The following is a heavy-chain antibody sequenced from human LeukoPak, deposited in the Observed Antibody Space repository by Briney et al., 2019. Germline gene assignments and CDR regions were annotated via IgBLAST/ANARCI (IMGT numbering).Heavy chain of an antibody. CDR2: MNPNSGNT. CDR1: GYTFTSYD. J-gene: IGHJ6*03. CDR3: ARDAYSSGWYPNYYYYYYMDV. Sequence: ASVKVSCKASGYTFTSYDINWVRQATGQGLEWMGWMNPNSGNTGYAQKFQGRVTITRNTSISTAYMELSSLRSEDTAVYYCARDAYSSGWYPNYYYYYYMDVWGKGTTVTVSS. V-gene: IGHV1-8*03. D-gene: IGHD6-19*01.